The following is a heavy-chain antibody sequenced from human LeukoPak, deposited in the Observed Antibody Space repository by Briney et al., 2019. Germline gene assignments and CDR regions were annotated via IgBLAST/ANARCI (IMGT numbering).Heavy chain of an antibody. CDR3: AKENYDFWSGYYTTYYYYGMDV. CDR2: ISSSSSTI. Sequence: PGGSLRLSCAASGFTFSSYAMSWVRQAPGKGLEWVSYISSSSSTIYYADSVKGRFTISRDNAKNSLYLQMNSLRAEDTAVYYCAKENYDFWSGYYTTYYYYGMDVWGQGTTVTVSS. V-gene: IGHV3-48*01. CDR1: GFTFSSYA. D-gene: IGHD3-3*01. J-gene: IGHJ6*02.